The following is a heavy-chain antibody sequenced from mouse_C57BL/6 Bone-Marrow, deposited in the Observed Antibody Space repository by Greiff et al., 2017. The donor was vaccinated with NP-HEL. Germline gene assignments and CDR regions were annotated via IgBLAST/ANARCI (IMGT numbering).Heavy chain of an antibody. J-gene: IGHJ4*01. CDR3: ARTHYYSNYFYAMDY. Sequence: EVKLMESGGGLVQPGGSLKLSCAASGFTFSDYYMYWVRQTPEQRLEWVAYISNGGGSTYYPDTVKGRFTISRDNAKNTLYLQMSRLKSEDTAMYYCARTHYYSNYFYAMDYWGQGTSVTVSS. CDR2: ISNGGGST. D-gene: IGHD2-5*01. V-gene: IGHV5-12*01. CDR1: GFTFSDYY.